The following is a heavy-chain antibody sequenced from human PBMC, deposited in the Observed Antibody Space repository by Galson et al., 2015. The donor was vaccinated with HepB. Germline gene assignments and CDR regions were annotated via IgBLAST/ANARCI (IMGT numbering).Heavy chain of an antibody. CDR1: GYTFTSYG. J-gene: IGHJ3*02. V-gene: IGHV1-18*04. CDR3: ARDRWFGESRHAFDI. CDR2: ISAYNGNT. Sequence: SVKVSCKASGYTFTSYGISWVRQAPGQGLEWMGWISAYNGNTNYAQKLQGRVTMTTDTSTSTAYMELRSLRSDDTAVYYCARDRWFGESRHAFDIWGQGTMVTVSS. D-gene: IGHD3-10*01.